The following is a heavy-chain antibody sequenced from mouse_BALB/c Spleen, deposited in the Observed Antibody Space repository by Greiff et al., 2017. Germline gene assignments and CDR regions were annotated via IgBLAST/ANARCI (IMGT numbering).Heavy chain of an antibody. Sequence: DVKLVESGGGLVKPGGSLKLSCAASGFTFSSYTMSWVRQTPEKRLEWVATISSGGGNTYYPDSVKGRFTISRDNAKNNLYLQMSSLRSEDTALYYCARSSYYGNYDAMDYWGQGTSVTVSS. J-gene: IGHJ4*01. CDR2: ISSGGGNT. CDR1: GFTFSSYT. V-gene: IGHV5-9*03. CDR3: ARSSYYGNYDAMDY. D-gene: IGHD2-10*01.